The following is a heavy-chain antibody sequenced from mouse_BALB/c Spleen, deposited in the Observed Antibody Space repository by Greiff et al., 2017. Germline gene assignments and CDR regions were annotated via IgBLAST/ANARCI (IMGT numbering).Heavy chain of an antibody. Sequence: EVKLMESGGGLVKPGGSLTLSCAASGFTFSDYYMYWVRQTPGKRLEWVAIISAGGSYTYYPDSVKGRFTISRDNAKNNLYLEISRLNSEDTDVYYSARGGSSPHYYAMDYWGQGTSVTVSS. D-gene: IGHD1-1*01. CDR2: ISAGGSYT. CDR3: ARGGSSPHYYAMDY. CDR1: GFTFSDYY. J-gene: IGHJ4*01. V-gene: IGHV5-4*02.